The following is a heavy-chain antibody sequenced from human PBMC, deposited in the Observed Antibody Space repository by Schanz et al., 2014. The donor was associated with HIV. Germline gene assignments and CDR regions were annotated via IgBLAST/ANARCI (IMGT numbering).Heavy chain of an antibody. CDR3: ANSGYCISGVCYTRGDGMDV. D-gene: IGHD2-8*01. J-gene: IGHJ6*02. CDR2: ITGSGGNA. V-gene: IGHV3-23*01. CDR1: GFTFSSYA. Sequence: EVQLLESGGGLVQPGGSLRLSCAASGFTFSSYAMHWVRQAPGKGLEWVSGITGSGGNAYYADSVKGRFTISRDNSKNTLSLQMKSLTAEDTAVYYCANSGYCISGVCYTRGDGMDVWGQGTTVTVSS.